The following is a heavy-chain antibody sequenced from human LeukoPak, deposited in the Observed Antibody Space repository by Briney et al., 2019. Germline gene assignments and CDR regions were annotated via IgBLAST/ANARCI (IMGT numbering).Heavy chain of an antibody. CDR3: ARGPDCGGDCYHFDY. Sequence: GGSLRLSCAASGFTFSSYAMSWVRQAPGKGLEWVSGISGSGGKTYYADSVKGRLTISRDNSKNTLYLQMNSLRAEDTAVYYCARGPDCGGDCYHFDYRGQGTLVTVSS. D-gene: IGHD2-21*02. CDR2: ISGSGGKT. V-gene: IGHV3-23*01. J-gene: IGHJ4*02. CDR1: GFTFSSYA.